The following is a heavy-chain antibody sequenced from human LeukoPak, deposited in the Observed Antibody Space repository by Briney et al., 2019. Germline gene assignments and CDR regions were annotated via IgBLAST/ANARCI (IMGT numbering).Heavy chain of an antibody. D-gene: IGHD2-2*01. CDR1: GFTFRNSY. CDR3: ARAAVYCSSPTCRTNFDS. J-gene: IGHJ4*02. CDR2: MNHDGSDQ. Sequence: GGSLRLSCAASGFTFRNSYMSWVRQAPGKGLEWVAYMNHDGSDQSHVDSVRGRFTISRDNAKNSLYLQMNSLRVEDTAVYYCARAAVYCSSPTCRTNFDSWGQGTLVTVSS. V-gene: IGHV3-7*01.